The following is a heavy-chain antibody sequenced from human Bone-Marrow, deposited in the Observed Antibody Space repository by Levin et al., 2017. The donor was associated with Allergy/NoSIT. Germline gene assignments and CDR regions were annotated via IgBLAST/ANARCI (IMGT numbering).Heavy chain of an antibody. CDR2: TYYRSKWYN. D-gene: IGHD6-13*01. CDR3: ARSPTIAAAAAGTDY. V-gene: IGHV6-1*01. CDR1: GDSVSSNSAA. Sequence: SCAISGDSVSSNSAAWNWIRQSPSRGLEWMGRTYYRSKWYNDYAVSVKSRITINPDTSKNQFSLQLNSVTPEDTAVYYCARSPTIAAAAAGTDYWGQGTLVTVSS. J-gene: IGHJ4*02.